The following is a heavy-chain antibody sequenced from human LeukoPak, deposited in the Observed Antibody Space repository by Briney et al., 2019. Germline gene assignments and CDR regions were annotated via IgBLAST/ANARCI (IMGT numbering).Heavy chain of an antibody. CDR1: GFTFSDYY. J-gene: IGHJ4*02. Sequence: GGSLRLSCAASGFTFSDYYMSWIRQAPGKGLEWVSYISSSGSTIYYADSVKGRFTISRGNAKNSLYLQMNSLRAEDTAVYYCARGGYYDSSGYYYGSLDYWGQGTLVTVSS. D-gene: IGHD3-22*01. CDR2: ISSSGSTI. V-gene: IGHV3-11*01. CDR3: ARGGYYDSSGYYYGSLDY.